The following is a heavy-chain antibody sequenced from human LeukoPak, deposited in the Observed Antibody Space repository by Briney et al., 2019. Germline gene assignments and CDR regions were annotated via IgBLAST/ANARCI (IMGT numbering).Heavy chain of an antibody. V-gene: IGHV1-18*01. D-gene: IGHD6-13*01. CDR2: ISAYNGNT. CDR3: ARDVGIAAAGYYFDY. J-gene: IGHJ4*02. Sequence: ASVKVSCKASGYTFTSYGISWVRQAPGQGLEWMGWISAYNGNTNYAQKLQGRVTMTTDTSTSTAYMELRSLGSDDTAVYYCARDVGIAAAGYYFDYWGQGTLVTVSS. CDR1: GYTFTSYG.